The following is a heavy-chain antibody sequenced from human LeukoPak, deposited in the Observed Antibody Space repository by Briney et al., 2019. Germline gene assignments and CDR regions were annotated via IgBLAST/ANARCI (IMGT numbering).Heavy chain of an antibody. V-gene: IGHV1-18*01. J-gene: IGHJ4*02. D-gene: IGHD3-16*01. CDR3: ASTRGSHVLSPYFDY. CDR2: ISGYNGNT. CDR1: GYXFTSYG. Sequence: ASVKVSCKTSGYXFTSYGIIWVRQAPGQGLEWMGWISGYNGNTKYIQKFQGRVTMTIDISTSTAYMELRSLRSDDTAVYYCASTRGSHVLSPYFDYWGQGTLVTVSS.